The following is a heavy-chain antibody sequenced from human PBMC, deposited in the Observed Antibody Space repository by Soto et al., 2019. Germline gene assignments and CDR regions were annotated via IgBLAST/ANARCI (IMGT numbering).Heavy chain of an antibody. J-gene: IGHJ3*02. D-gene: IGHD3-3*01. CDR1: GFTFSSYG. CDR2: IWYDGSNK. CDR3: ARERDYDSFLLSAAFDI. V-gene: IGHV3-33*01. Sequence: QVQLVESGGGVVQPGRSLRLSCAASGFTFSSYGMHWVRQAPGKGLEWVAVIWYDGSNKYYADSVKGRFTISRDNSKNTLYLQMNSLRAEDTAVYYCARERDYDSFLLSAAFDIWGQGTMVTVSS.